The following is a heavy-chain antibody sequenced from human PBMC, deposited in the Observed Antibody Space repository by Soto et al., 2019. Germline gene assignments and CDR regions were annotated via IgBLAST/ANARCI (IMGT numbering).Heavy chain of an antibody. D-gene: IGHD2-21*02. V-gene: IGHV4-34*01. Sequence: SETLSLTCAVYGGSFSGCYWSWIRQPPGKGLEWIGEINHSGSTNYNPSLKSRVTISVDTSKNQFSLKLSSVTAADTAVYYCASGGGGNSAEVFDYCGHGTLVTVSS. CDR1: GGSFSGCY. CDR2: INHSGST. J-gene: IGHJ4*01. CDR3: ASGGGGNSAEVFDY.